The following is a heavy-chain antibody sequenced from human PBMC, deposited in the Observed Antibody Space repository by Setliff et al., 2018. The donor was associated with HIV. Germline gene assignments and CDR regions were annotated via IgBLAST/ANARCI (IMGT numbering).Heavy chain of an antibody. CDR1: GYTLTSYD. J-gene: IGHJ4*02. CDR2: ISTYNGNT. V-gene: IGHV1-18*01. Sequence: ASVKVSCKASGYTLTSYDITWVRQAPGQGLEWMGWISTYNGNTHYAQKLQGRVTMTTDTSTSTAYMELRSLRSDDTAMYYCARKYTGGPLDYWGQGTLVTVSS. D-gene: IGHD6-19*01. CDR3: ARKYTGGPLDY.